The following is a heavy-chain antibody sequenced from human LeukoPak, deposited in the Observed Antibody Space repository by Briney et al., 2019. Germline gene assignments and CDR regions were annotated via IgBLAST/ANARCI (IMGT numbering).Heavy chain of an antibody. CDR3: TTEPVSDYVNF. CDR1: GFTFSDAW. D-gene: IGHD4-17*01. J-gene: IGHJ4*02. Sequence: PGGSLRLSCAASGFTFSDAWMNWVRQAPGKGLEWVGRIKSKADDGTTDYAAPVKGRFTISRDDSKNTLYLQMNSLKTEDTGIYYCTTEPVSDYVNFWGQGTLVTVSS. CDR2: IKSKADDGTT. V-gene: IGHV3-15*01.